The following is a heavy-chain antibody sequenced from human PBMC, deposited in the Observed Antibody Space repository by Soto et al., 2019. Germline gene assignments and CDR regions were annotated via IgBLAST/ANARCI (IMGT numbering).Heavy chain of an antibody. D-gene: IGHD3-10*01. CDR1: GYTLSDYG. CDR3: SRVFTMLRERGMDV. CDR2: ISAQNRNT. Sequence: QVQLMQPGGEVKKPGASVKISCKASGYTLSDYGINWVRQAPGQGLEWMGWISAQNRNTNYAQNLPGRVTMTIDSSTTTAYMELRSPTSDDTAVYYCSRVFTMLRERGMDVWGQGPTVTVSS. J-gene: IGHJ6*02. V-gene: IGHV1-18*04.